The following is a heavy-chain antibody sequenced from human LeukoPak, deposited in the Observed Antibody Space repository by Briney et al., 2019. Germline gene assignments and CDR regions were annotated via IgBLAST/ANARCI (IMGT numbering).Heavy chain of an antibody. J-gene: IGHJ4*02. V-gene: IGHV5-51*01. D-gene: IGHD6-19*01. Sequence: AGESLKISCKGSRYSYTSYWIGWVRQRPGKGLEWMGIIYPGDSDTRYSPSFQGQVTISADKSISTAYLQWSSLKASDTAMYYCARSWVAGYGTVLDYWGQGTLVTVSS. CDR1: RYSYTSYW. CDR2: IYPGDSDT. CDR3: ARSWVAGYGTVLDY.